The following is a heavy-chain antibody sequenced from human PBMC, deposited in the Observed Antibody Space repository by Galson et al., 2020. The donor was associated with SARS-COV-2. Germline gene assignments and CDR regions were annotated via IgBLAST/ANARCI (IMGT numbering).Heavy chain of an antibody. CDR2: INSDGSSA. CDR1: GFTFRPYR. J-gene: IGHJ6*02. CDR3: AREGEDTWYDYVMDA. Sequence: QAGGSLRLSCAASGFTFRPYRMPWVRQVSGNGLEWVSPINSDGSSAIYADSVKGRLTISRDNAMNMLYLRMNSLRVDDTAVYYCAREGEDTWYDYVMDAWGQGTTVTVSS. D-gene: IGHD3-16*01. V-gene: IGHV3-74*01.